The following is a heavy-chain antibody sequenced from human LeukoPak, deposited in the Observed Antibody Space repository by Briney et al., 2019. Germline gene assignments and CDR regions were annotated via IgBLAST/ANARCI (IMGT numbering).Heavy chain of an antibody. D-gene: IGHD3-22*01. J-gene: IGHJ5*02. CDR2: MCGSAGCT. V-gene: IGHV3-23*01. Sequence: GGPLRLSCAASGFTFNIYAMSWVRLAPGKGLQWVASMCGSAGCTFYSDSVKGRFTISRDNSKNTLYLQMNSLRAEDTAIYYCVRDRPNYHESNGHYYNRDGDHWGQGTPVTVSS. CDR1: GFTFNIYA. CDR3: VRDRPNYHESNGHYYNRDGDH.